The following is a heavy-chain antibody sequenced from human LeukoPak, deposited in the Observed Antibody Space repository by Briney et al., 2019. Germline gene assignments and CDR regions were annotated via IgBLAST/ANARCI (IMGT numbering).Heavy chain of an antibody. CDR3: ARGVYIAAAQYGY. CDR1: GVSISSYY. J-gene: IGHJ4*02. D-gene: IGHD6-13*01. V-gene: IGHV4-59*01. CDR2: IYYSGTT. Sequence: PSETLSLTCTVSGVSISSYYWSWIRQPPGKGLEWIGYIYYSGTTNYNPSLKSRVTISVDTSKNQFSLKLSSVTAADTAVYYCARGVYIAAAQYGYWGQGTLVTVSS.